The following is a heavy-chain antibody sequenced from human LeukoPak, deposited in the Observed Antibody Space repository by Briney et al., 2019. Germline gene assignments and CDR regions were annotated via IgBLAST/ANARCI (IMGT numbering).Heavy chain of an antibody. CDR2: IRYDGSNK. V-gene: IGHV3-30*02. J-gene: IGHJ4*02. CDR3: AKDISNYAPH. Sequence: GGSLRLSCAASGFTFSSYGMHWVRQAPGKGLEWVAFIRYDGSNKYYADSVKGRLTISRDNSKNTLYLQMNSLRAEDTAVYYCAKDISNYAPHWGQGTLVTVSS. CDR1: GFTFSSYG. D-gene: IGHD4-11*01.